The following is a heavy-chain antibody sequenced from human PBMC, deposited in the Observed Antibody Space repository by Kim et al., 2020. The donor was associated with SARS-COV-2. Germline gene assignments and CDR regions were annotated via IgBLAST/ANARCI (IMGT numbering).Heavy chain of an antibody. CDR3: ARGANTLSAFDL. J-gene: IGHJ3*01. V-gene: IGHV1-2*02. Sequence: KNAERLTGRVTMTRDTSISTVYMELSRLKSDDTAVYYCARGANTLSAFDLWGQGTMVTVSS.